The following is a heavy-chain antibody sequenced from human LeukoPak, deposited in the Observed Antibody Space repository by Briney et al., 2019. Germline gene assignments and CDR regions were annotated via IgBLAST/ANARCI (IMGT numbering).Heavy chain of an antibody. V-gene: IGHV3-30-3*01. CDR2: ISYDGSNK. D-gene: IGHD3-10*01. J-gene: IGHJ4*02. CDR3: AREVGSGSPNYFDY. Sequence: PGGSLRLSCAASGFTFSSYAMHWVRQAPGKGLEWVAVISYDGSNKYYADSVKGRFTISRDNSKNTLYLQMHSLRAEDTAVYYCAREVGSGSPNYFDYWGQGTLVTVSS. CDR1: GFTFSSYA.